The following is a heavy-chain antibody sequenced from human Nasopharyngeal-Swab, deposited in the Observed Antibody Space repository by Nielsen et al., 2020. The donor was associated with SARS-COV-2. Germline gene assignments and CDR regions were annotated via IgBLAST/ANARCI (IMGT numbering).Heavy chain of an antibody. J-gene: IGHJ4*02. CDR3: ARPGYDSSGYTSYFDY. D-gene: IGHD3-22*01. Sequence: RQAPGKGLEWIGSIYYSGGTYYNPSLKSRVTISVDTSKNQFSLKLSSVTAADTAVYYCARPGYDSSGYTSYFDYWGQGTLVTVSS. V-gene: IGHV4-39*01. CDR2: IYYSGGT.